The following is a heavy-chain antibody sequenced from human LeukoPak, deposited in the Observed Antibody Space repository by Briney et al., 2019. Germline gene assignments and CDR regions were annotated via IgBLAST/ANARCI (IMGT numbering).Heavy chain of an antibody. V-gene: IGHV3-7*01. D-gene: IGHD3-9*01. Sequence: GGSLRLSCAASGFTFSSYWMSWVRQAPGKGLEWVANIKQDGSEKYYVDSVKGRFTISRDNAKNSLYLQMNSLRAEGTAVYYCARDRRYGLRYFDAAQDVWGQGTTVTVSS. CDR1: GFTFSSYW. CDR2: IKQDGSEK. CDR3: ARDRRYGLRYFDAAQDV. J-gene: IGHJ6*02.